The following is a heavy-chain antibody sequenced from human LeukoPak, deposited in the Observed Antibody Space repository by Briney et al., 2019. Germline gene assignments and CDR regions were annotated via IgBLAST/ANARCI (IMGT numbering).Heavy chain of an antibody. D-gene: IGHD2-21*02. Sequence: ASETLSLTCTVSGGSISSTSYYWGWIRQPPGKGLEWIGSIYYTGSTYYNPSLNTRFTMSVDTSKNQFSLKLSSVTAADTAVYYCARRLKVTEHFDYWGQGTLVTVSS. CDR3: ARRLKVTEHFDY. CDR1: GGSISSTSYY. V-gene: IGHV4-39*01. J-gene: IGHJ4*02. CDR2: IYYTGST.